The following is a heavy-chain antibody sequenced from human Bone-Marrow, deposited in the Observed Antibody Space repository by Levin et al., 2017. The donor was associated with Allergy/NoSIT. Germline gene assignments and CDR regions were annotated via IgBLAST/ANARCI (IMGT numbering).Heavy chain of an antibody. CDR1: GGSISSSSYY. Sequence: SETLSLTCTVSGGSISSSSYYWGWIRQPPGKGLEWIGSIYYSGSTYYNPSLKSRVTISVDTSKNQFSLKLSSVTAADTAVYYCASLMMSSGSTSTNDYWGQGTLVTVSS. D-gene: IGHD6-19*01. CDR2: IYYSGST. J-gene: IGHJ4*02. V-gene: IGHV4-39*01. CDR3: ASLMMSSGSTSTNDY.